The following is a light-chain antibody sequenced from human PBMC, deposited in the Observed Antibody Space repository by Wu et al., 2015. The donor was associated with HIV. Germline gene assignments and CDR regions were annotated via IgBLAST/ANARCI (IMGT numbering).Light chain of an antibody. CDR3: QQYNNWPWT. CDR2: GAS. V-gene: IGKV3-15*01. CDR1: QSINNN. J-gene: IGKJ1*01. Sequence: DIVMTQSPATLSVSPGERATLFCRASQSINNNLAWYQQKPGQGPRLLIYGASTRATGIPVRFSGSGSGTEFTLTISSLQSEDFAVYYCQQYNNWPWTFGQGTKVEIK.